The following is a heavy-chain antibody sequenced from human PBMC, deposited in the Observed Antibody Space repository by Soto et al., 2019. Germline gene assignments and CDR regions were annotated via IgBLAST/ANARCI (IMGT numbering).Heavy chain of an antibody. V-gene: IGHV4-59*01. CDR3: ARVIAVHWFDP. D-gene: IGHD6-19*01. CDR1: GGSISSYY. CDR2: IYYSGST. Sequence: PSETLSLTCTVSGGSISSYYWSWIRQPPGKGLEWIGYIYYSGSTNYNPSPKSRVTISVDTSKNQFSLKLSSVTAADTAVYYCARVIAVHWFDPWGQGTLVTVSS. J-gene: IGHJ5*02.